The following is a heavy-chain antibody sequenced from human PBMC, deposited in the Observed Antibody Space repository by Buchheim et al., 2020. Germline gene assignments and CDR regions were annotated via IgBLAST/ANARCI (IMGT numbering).Heavy chain of an antibody. V-gene: IGHV4-4*02. D-gene: IGHD1-26*01. Sequence: QVQLQESGPGLVKPSGTLSLTCAVSGGSISSSNCLSWVRQPPGKGLVWIGGIYHSGSTNYNPSSQSRVTISVVKSKNQFSLKLSSVTAADTAVYYWALVGSYYGFNYWGQGTL. J-gene: IGHJ4*02. CDR1: GGSISSSNC. CDR3: ALVGSYYGFNY. CDR2: IYHSGST.